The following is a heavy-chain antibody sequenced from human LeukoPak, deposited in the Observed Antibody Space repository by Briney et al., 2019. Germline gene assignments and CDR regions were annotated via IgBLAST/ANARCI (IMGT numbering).Heavy chain of an antibody. D-gene: IGHD6-19*01. V-gene: IGHV4-34*01. CDR3: ARYSSGWYGWFDP. CDR2: INHSGST. J-gene: IGHJ5*02. CDR1: GGSFSGYY. Sequence: SETLSLTCAVYGGSFSGYYWSWIRQPPGKGLEWIGEINHSGSTNYNPSLRSRVTISVDTSKNQFSLKLSSVTAADTAVYYCARYSSGWYGWFDPWGQGTLVTVSS.